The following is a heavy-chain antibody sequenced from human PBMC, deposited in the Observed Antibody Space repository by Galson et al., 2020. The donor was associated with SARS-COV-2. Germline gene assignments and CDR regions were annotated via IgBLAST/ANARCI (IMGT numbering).Heavy chain of an antibody. V-gene: IGHV4-59*01. CDR2: FYHSGST. CDR3: ARGYSSGWYGRNWFDP. D-gene: IGHD6-19*01. CDR1: GVSISSYY. Sequence: SETLSLTCTVSGVSISSYYWSWIRQPPGKGLEWIGHFYHSGSTNYNPSLKSRVTLSVDTTKNQFSLKLSSVPAADTAVDYCARGYSSGWYGRNWFDPWGQGTLVTVSS. J-gene: IGHJ5*02.